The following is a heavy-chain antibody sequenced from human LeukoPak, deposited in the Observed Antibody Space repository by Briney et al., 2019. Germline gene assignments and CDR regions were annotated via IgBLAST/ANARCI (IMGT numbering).Heavy chain of an antibody. CDR2: IYTGGST. D-gene: IGHD4-17*01. J-gene: IGHJ4*02. CDR1: GGSMSSYY. CDR3: ARGRGYGDLSY. Sequence: SETLSLTCNVSGGSMSSYYWSWIRQPAGKGLEYIGRIYTGGSTSYNPALKSRLTMSVDTSKSQVSLKLRSVTAADTAVYYCARGRGYGDLSYWGQGTLVTVSS. V-gene: IGHV4-4*07.